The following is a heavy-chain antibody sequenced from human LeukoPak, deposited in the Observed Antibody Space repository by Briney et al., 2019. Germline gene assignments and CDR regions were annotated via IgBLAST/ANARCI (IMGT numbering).Heavy chain of an antibody. D-gene: IGHD3-3*01. CDR3: AHLTAAYDFSGRPAH. V-gene: IGHV2-5*01. J-gene: IGHJ4*02. CDR2: IYWNGDK. CDR1: GFSLNIVGAGLGVG. Sequence: SGPTLVKPTQTLTLTCTFSGFSLNIVGAGLGVGVGWIRQPPGKALEWLALIYWNGDKRYSPSLRSRLTITKDTSENQVVLTMANMDPVDTATYYCAHLTAAYDFSGRPAHWGQGTLVTVSS.